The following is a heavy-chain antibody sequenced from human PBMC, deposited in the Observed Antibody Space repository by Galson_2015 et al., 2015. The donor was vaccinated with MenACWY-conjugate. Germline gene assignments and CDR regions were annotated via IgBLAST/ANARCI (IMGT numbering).Heavy chain of an antibody. Sequence: SLRLSCAASGFTFSSYWMSWVRQAPGKGLEWVAHINQDGSEKYYVDSVEGRFTIPRDNSKSTLDLQMNGLRGEDTAVYYCARDRSGAGSRPYHFDYWGQGTLVTVSS. CDR2: INQDGSEK. CDR3: ARDRSGAGSRPYHFDY. CDR1: GFTFSSYW. V-gene: IGHV3-7*03. D-gene: IGHD6-19*01. J-gene: IGHJ4*02.